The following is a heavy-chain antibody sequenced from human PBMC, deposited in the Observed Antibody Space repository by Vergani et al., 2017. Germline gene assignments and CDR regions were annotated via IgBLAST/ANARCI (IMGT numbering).Heavy chain of an antibody. D-gene: IGHD3-22*01. CDR3: ARGLDYYDSSGYGYFDY. Sequence: VQLVESGGGVVQPGRSLRLSCAASGFTFSSYGMHWVRQAPGKGLEWVAVIWYDGSNKYYADSVKGRFTISRDNSKNTLYLQMNSLRAEDTAVYYCARGLDYYDSSGYGYFDYWGQGTLVTVSS. V-gene: IGHV3-33*01. CDR1: GFTFSSYG. CDR2: IWYDGSNK. J-gene: IGHJ4*02.